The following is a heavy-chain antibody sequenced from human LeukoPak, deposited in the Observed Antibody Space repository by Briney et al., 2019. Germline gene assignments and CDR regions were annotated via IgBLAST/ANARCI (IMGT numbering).Heavy chain of an antibody. CDR3: ARDRDTLGYYYMDV. CDR1: GYTFTGYY. D-gene: IGHD3-16*01. V-gene: IGHV1-2*06. Sequence: ASVKVSCKAYGYTFTGYYIHWVRQAPGQGLEWMGRIDPNSGGTNFAQKFQGRVTMTRDTSITTAYMELSSLRSDDTAIYYCARDRDTLGYYYMDVWGKGTTVTVS. CDR2: IDPNSGGT. J-gene: IGHJ6*03.